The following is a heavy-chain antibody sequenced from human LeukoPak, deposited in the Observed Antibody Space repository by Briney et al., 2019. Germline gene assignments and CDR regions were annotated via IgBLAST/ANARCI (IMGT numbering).Heavy chain of an antibody. J-gene: IGHJ5*02. D-gene: IGHD3-22*01. Sequence: SETLSLTFTVSGGSISSYYWSWIRQPPGKGLGWIGYIYYSGSTNYNPSLKSRVTISVDTSKNQFSLKLSSVTAADTAVYYCARDLTYYYDSSGYQNWFDPWGQGTLVTVSS. CDR3: ARDLTYYYDSSGYQNWFDP. CDR1: GGSISSYY. CDR2: IYYSGST. V-gene: IGHV4-59*01.